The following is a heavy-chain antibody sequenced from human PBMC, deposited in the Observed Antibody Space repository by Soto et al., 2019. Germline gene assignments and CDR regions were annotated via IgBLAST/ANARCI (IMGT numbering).Heavy chain of an antibody. CDR1: SVTINVHG. D-gene: IGHD3-3*01. J-gene: IGHJ5*01. CDR3: ARDIWSGDYKWFDS. CDR2: ITNDASVQ. Sequence: GGSLRLSCTSSSVTINVHGIQLVRQAPAKGLEWVAVITNDASVQYYAESVKGRFTISRDHSKNTVDLQMSSLRSEESAVYYCARDIWSGDYKWFDSWGPGTLVTVSS. V-gene: IGHV3-30*03.